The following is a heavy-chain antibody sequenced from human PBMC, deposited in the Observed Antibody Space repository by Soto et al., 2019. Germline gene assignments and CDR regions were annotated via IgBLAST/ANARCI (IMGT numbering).Heavy chain of an antibody. CDR1: GFTFSTYG. D-gene: IGHD3-16*01. CDR2: IWSDGTNK. V-gene: IGHV3-33*01. Sequence: PGGSLSLSCAASGFTFSTYGMHWVRQAPGKGLEWVALIWSDGTNKYYADSVKGRFTISRDNSKNTLYLQMNSLRAEDTAVYYCARDLTLYGMDVWGQGTTVTVS. J-gene: IGHJ6*02. CDR3: ARDLTLYGMDV.